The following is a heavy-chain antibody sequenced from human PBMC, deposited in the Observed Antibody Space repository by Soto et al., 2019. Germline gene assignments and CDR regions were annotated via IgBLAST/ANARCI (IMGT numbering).Heavy chain of an antibody. Sequence: QVQLVESGGGVVQPGRSLRLPCAASGFTFSSYGMHWVRQAPGKGLEWVAVISYDGSNKYYADSVKGRFTISRDNSKNTLYLQMNSLRAEDTAVYYCAKDRLGGWYSSGWYEGRYFDYWGQGTLVTVSS. CDR2: ISYDGSNK. CDR3: AKDRLGGWYSSGWYEGRYFDY. D-gene: IGHD6-19*01. V-gene: IGHV3-30*18. CDR1: GFTFSSYG. J-gene: IGHJ4*02.